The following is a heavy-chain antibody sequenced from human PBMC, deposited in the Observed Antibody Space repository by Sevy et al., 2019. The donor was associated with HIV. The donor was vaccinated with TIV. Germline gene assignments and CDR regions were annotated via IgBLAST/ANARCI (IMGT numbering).Heavy chain of an antibody. D-gene: IGHD3-3*01. J-gene: IGHJ4*01. Sequence: GGSLRLSCVGSGFRFGSQAMSWVRQAPGKGLEWVSGMSGRGDSRGYAHSVKGRFNISRDNSKNTVYLQMNSLTAEDTALYYCAKDVPDQSWYDDFWSGSPCFDYWGRGILVTVSS. CDR2: MSGRGDSR. CDR3: AKDVPDQSWYDDFWSGSPCFDY. CDR1: GFRFGSQA. V-gene: IGHV3-23*01.